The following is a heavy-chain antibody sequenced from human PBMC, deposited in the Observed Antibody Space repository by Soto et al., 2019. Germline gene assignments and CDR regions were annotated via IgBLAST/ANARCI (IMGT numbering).Heavy chain of an antibody. D-gene: IGHD6-13*01. Sequence: GGSLRLSCAASGFTFDDYAMHWVRQVPGKGLEWVSGINWNSGSIGYGDSVRGRFAISRDNAKNSLHLQMNSLSAEDTAFYYCVKDESINWYSGHFRHWGQGTLVTVSS. CDR3: VKDESINWYSGHFRH. CDR1: GFTFDDYA. V-gene: IGHV3-9*01. J-gene: IGHJ1*01. CDR2: INWNSGSI.